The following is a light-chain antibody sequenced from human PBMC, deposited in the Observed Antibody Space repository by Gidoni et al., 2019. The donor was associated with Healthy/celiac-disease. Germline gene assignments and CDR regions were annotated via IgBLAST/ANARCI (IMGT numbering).Light chain of an antibody. CDR1: QSVSSN. Sequence: EIVMTQSPATLSVSPGERATLSCRASQSVSSNLAWYQQKPGQAPRLLIYGASTRATGIPARFSGSGSGTEFTLTISSLQSEDFAVYYCQQYNNFSWTFXQXTKVXIK. CDR3: QQYNNFSWT. J-gene: IGKJ1*01. V-gene: IGKV3-15*01. CDR2: GAS.